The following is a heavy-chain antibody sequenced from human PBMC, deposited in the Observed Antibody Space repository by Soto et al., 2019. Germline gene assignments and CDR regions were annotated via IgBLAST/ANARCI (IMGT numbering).Heavy chain of an antibody. CDR2: IFHTGGA. V-gene: IGHV4-4*02. D-gene: IGHD2-21*01. J-gene: IGHJ4*02. Sequence: QVQLQESGPGLMKPSGTLSLTCAVSGGSITSNWWSWVRQPPGKGREWIAEIFHTGGANYNPSLMGRLTISMDKSRNPLSLNLNSVTAADTAVYYCARHIAVSGTRGFDHWGQGTLVTVSS. CDR3: ARHIAVSGTRGFDH. CDR1: GGSITSNW.